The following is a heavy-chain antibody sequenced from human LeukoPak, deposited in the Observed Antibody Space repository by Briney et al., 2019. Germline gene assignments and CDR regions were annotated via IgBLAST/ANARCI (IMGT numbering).Heavy chain of an antibody. D-gene: IGHD6-19*01. Sequence: GGFLRLSCVASGFTFSSYGMHWVRQAPGKGLEWVAVISYDGSNKYYADSVKGRFTISRDNSKNTLYLQMNSLRVEDTAVYYCAKASYSSGWGALGYWGQGTLVTVSS. V-gene: IGHV3-30*18. CDR2: ISYDGSNK. CDR3: AKASYSSGWGALGY. J-gene: IGHJ4*02. CDR1: GFTFSSYG.